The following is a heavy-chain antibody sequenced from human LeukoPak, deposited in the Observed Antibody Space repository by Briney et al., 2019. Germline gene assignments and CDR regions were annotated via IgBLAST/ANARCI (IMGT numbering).Heavy chain of an antibody. CDR2: ISAYNGNT. D-gene: IGHD3-3*01. CDR3: ARGPRITIFGVVRWFDP. Sequence: GASVKVSCKASGYTFTSYGISWVRQAPGQGLEWMGWISAYNGNTNYAQKLQGRVTMTTDTSTSTAYMELRSLRSDDTAVYYCARGPRITIFGVVRWFDPWGQGTLVTVSS. V-gene: IGHV1-18*01. J-gene: IGHJ5*02. CDR1: GYTFTSYG.